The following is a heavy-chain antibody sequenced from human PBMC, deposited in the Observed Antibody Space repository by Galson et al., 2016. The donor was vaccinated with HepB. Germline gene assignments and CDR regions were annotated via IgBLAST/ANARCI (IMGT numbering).Heavy chain of an antibody. CDR2: IRYVGGEK. CDR1: GFIFRSYG. V-gene: IGHV3-30*19. CDR3: ARGYYNAMDV. J-gene: IGHJ6*02. Sequence: SLRLSCAASGFIFRSYGMHWVRQAPGKGLEWVAGIRYVGGEKDYGDSVKGRFTISRDDSKNTLHLQMNSLRGDDTAVYYCARGYYNAMDVWGQGATVTVSS.